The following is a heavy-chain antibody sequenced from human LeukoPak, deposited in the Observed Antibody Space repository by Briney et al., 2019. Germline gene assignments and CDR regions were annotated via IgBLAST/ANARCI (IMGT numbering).Heavy chain of an antibody. Sequence: SETLSLTCTVSGGSISSYYWSWIRQPPGKGLEWIGYIYYSGSTNYNPSLKSRVTISVDTSKNQFSLKLSSVTAADTAVYYCAGSIVGAGAFDIWGQGTMVTVSS. J-gene: IGHJ3*02. V-gene: IGHV4-59*08. CDR3: AGSIVGAGAFDI. D-gene: IGHD1-26*01. CDR2: IYYSGST. CDR1: GGSISSYY.